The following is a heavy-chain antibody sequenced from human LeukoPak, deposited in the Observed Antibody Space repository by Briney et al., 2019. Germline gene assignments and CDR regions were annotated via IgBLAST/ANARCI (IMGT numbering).Heavy chain of an antibody. D-gene: IGHD6-19*01. CDR2: ITSSGATI. Sequence: PGGSLRLSCAASGFTFSSYEMNWVRQAPGKGLEWVSYITSSGATIYYADSVKGRFTISRDNAKNSLHLQMTSLRAEDTAVYYCARGAVSYSSGWYANWYLDLWGRGTLVTVSS. V-gene: IGHV3-48*03. J-gene: IGHJ2*01. CDR1: GFTFSSYE. CDR3: ARGAVSYSSGWYANWYLDL.